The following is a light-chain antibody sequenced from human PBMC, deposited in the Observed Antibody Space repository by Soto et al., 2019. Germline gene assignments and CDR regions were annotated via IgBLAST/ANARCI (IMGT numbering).Light chain of an antibody. V-gene: IGLV2-14*01. CDR3: RSYTSSSTVV. Sequence: QSVLTQPASVSGSPGQSITISCTGTSSNVGGYDYVSWYQQPPGKAHKLMNNNVRNRPSGVSNRFCGSKAGYTASLTISVLQAEEEAAYYCRSYTSSSTVVFGGGTKVTVL. J-gene: IGLJ2*01. CDR1: SSNVGGYDY. CDR2: NVR.